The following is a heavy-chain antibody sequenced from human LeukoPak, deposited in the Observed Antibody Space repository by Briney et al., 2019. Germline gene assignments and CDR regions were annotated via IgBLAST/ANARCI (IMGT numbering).Heavy chain of an antibody. J-gene: IGHJ4*02. CDR1: GYSFTSYW. D-gene: IGHD3-10*01. CDR3: ARHGYYGSGSYYSFDY. V-gene: IGHV5-10-1*01. Sequence: GESLRISCKGSGYSFTSYWITWVRQVSGKGLEWMGRIDPSDSYTNYSPSFQGHVTISADKSVSTAYLQWSSLKASDTAMYYCARHGYYGSGSYYSFDYWGQGTLVTVSS. CDR2: IDPSDSYT.